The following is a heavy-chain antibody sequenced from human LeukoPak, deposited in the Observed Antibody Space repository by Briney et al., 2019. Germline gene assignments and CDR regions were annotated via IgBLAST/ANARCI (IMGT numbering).Heavy chain of an antibody. CDR3: AIYDSSGYYNY. J-gene: IGHJ4*02. CDR2: ISGSGGRS. V-gene: IGHV3-23*01. D-gene: IGHD3-22*01. CDR1: GFTLSSYA. Sequence: PGGSLRLSCSASGFTLSSYAMHWVRQAPGKGLEWVSVISGSGGRSFSVDSVKGRFTISRDNSKNTLYLQMNSLRAEDTAVYYCAIYDSSGYYNYWGQGTLVTVSS.